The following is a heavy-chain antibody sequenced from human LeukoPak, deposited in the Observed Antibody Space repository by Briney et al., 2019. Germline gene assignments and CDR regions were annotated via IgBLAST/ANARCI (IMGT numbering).Heavy chain of an antibody. CDR3: ASGSYYKANYYYYMDV. CDR1: GYTFTGYY. J-gene: IGHJ6*03. Sequence: GASVKVSCKASGYTFTGYYMHWVRQAPGQGLEWMGWINPNSGGTNYAQKFQGRVTMTRDTSISTAYMELSRLRSDDTAVYYCASGSYYKANYYYYMDVWGKGTTVTVSS. CDR2: INPNSGGT. D-gene: IGHD1-26*01. V-gene: IGHV1-2*02.